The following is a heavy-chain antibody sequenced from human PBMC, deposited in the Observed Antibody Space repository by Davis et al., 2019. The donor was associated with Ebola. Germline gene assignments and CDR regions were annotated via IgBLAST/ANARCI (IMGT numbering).Heavy chain of an antibody. CDR1: GGTFSSYA. D-gene: IGHD2-2*01. V-gene: IGHV1-69*04. CDR2: IIPILGIA. CDR3: ARTKPAGRYCSSTSCSQYYYGMDV. Sequence: AASVKVSCKASGGTFSSYAISWVRQAPGQGLEWMGRIIPILGIANYAQKFQGRVTITADKSTSTAYMELSSLRSEDTAVYYCARTKPAGRYCSSTSCSQYYYGMDVWGQGTTVTVSS. J-gene: IGHJ6*02.